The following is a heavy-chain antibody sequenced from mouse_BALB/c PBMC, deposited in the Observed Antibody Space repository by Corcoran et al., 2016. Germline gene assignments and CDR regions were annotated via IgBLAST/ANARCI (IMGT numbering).Heavy chain of an antibody. CDR1: GYTFTNYG. CDR3: VEFITTAAAY. CDR2: INTYTGEP. V-gene: IGHV9-3-1*01. Sequence: QIQLVQSGPELKKPGETVKISCKASGYTFTNYGMNWVKQAPGKGLKWMGWINTYTGEPTYADDFKGRFAFSLETSASTAYLQINNLKNEDTATYFCVEFITTAAAYWGQGTLVTVSA. J-gene: IGHJ3*01. D-gene: IGHD1-1*01.